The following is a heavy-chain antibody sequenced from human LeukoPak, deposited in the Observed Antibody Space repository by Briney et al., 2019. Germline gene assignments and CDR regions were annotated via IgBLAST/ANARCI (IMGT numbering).Heavy chain of an antibody. Sequence: GGSLRLSCSASGFTFSRYAMHWVRQAPGKGLEYVSGINDNGERTHYGDSVKGRFSISRDNSKNTLHLQMSTLRAEDTAVYYCAKPASVDTPMVPCDYWGQGTLVTVSS. CDR1: GFTFSRYA. CDR3: AKPASVDTPMVPCDY. V-gene: IGHV3-64D*09. J-gene: IGHJ4*02. D-gene: IGHD5-18*01. CDR2: INDNGERT.